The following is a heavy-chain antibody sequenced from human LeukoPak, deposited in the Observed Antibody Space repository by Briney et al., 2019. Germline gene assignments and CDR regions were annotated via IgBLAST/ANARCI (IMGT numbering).Heavy chain of an antibody. CDR3: TTGYSSGWYNEGNY. D-gene: IGHD6-19*01. V-gene: IGHV3-7*01. Sequence: GSLRLSCAASGFTFSSYAMSWVRQAPGRGLEWGAKIKQDGSGEYYLDSVKGRFTISRDNAKNSLYLQMNSLRADDTAVYFCTTGYSSGWYNEGNYWGQGTLVTVSS. J-gene: IGHJ4*02. CDR1: GFTFSSYA. CDR2: IKQDGSGE.